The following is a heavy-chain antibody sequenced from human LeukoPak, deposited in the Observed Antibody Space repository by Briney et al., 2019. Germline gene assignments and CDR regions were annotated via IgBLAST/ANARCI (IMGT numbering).Heavy chain of an antibody. V-gene: IGHV1-8*03. J-gene: IGHJ4*02. CDR3: ARVAGSIDY. D-gene: IGHD6-19*01. CDR1: GYTFTTYD. CDR2: MNPNSGYT. Sequence: ASVKVSCTASGYTFTTYDINWVRQAPGQGLEWMGWMNPNSGYTGYAQKFQGRVTITRDTSISTAYMELSSLRSEDTAVYYCARVAGSIDYWGQGTLVTVSS.